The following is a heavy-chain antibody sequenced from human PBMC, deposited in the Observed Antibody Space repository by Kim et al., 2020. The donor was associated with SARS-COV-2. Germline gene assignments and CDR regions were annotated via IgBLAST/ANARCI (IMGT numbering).Heavy chain of an antibody. CDR2: INEGGGYT. V-gene: IGHV3-23*01. CDR1: GFTFSSSA. J-gene: IGHJ4*02. Sequence: GGSLRLSCAASGFTFSSSAMTWVRQAPGKGLEWVSSINEGGGYTYYADSVKGRFTISRDNSKDTLYLQMNSLRVEDTAVYYCATKPAGFEHWGQGTLVTVSS. CDR3: ATKPAGFEH.